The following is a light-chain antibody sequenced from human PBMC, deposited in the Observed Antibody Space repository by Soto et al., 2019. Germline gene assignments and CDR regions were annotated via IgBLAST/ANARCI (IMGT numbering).Light chain of an antibody. CDR1: SSDVGGYNY. CDR2: EVS. CDR3: SSYAGSNNVV. Sequence: QSVLTQPPSASGSLGQSVTISCTGTSSDVGGYNYVSWYQQHPGKAPKFMIYEVSKRPSGVPDRFSGSKSGNTASLTVSGLQAEDEADDYCSSYAGSNNVVFGGGTQLTVL. J-gene: IGLJ2*01. V-gene: IGLV2-8*01.